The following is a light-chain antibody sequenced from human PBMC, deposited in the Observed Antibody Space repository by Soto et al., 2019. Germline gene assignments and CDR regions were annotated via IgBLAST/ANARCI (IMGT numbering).Light chain of an antibody. CDR3: QQRSNWPPA. CDR2: DAS. J-gene: IGKJ2*01. Sequence: EFVLTQSPATLSLSPGERVTLSCRASPSVFSHLAWYQQKPGQPPRLVIYDASNRAPGIPARFSGSGSGTDFTLTISSLEPEDFAVYYCQQRSNWPPAFGQGTKVEIK. CDR1: PSVFSH. V-gene: IGKV3-11*01.